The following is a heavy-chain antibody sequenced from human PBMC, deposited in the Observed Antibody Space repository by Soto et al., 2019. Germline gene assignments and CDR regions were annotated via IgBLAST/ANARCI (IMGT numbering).Heavy chain of an antibody. CDR2: ISGSGGST. D-gene: IGHD2-2*01. CDR3: AKAPRDIVVVPAALTFDY. V-gene: IGHV3-23*01. J-gene: IGHJ4*02. CDR1: GLTFISYA. Sequence: PGGSMRLSCAASGLTFISYAMSWVRKAPGKGLEWVSAISGSGGSTYYAESVKGRFTISRDNSKNTLYLQMNSLRAEDTAVYFCAKAPRDIVVVPAALTFDYWGQGTLVTVSS.